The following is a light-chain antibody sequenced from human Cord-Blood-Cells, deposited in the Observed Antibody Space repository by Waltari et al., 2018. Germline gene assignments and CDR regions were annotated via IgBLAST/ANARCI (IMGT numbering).Light chain of an antibody. Sequence: QSALTQPASVSGSPGQSVPISCTGTRSDVGGYNYLSWYQPHPGKAPKLMIYEVSNRPSGVSNRFSGSKSGNTASLTISGLQAEDEADYYCSSYTSSSAYVFGTGTKVTVL. J-gene: IGLJ1*01. V-gene: IGLV2-14*01. CDR2: EVS. CDR1: RSDVGGYNY. CDR3: SSYTSSSAYV.